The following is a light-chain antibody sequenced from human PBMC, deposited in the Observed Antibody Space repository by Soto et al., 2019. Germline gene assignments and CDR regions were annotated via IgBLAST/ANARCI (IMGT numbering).Light chain of an antibody. CDR3: QQSNSSPPT. Sequence: DIQMTQSPSTLAAAVGDRVTITCRANQSIGSWVAWYQQKPGKAPKLLISEGSSLQSGVPSRFSGSGSGADFTLTISSLPSAELAPYYCQQSNSSPPTSGGGTKVDIK. V-gene: IGKV1-5*01. CDR1: QSIGSW. J-gene: IGKJ4*01. CDR2: EGS.